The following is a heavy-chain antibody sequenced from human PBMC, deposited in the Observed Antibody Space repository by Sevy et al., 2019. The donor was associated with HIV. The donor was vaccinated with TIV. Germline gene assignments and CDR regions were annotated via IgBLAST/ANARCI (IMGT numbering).Heavy chain of an antibody. J-gene: IGHJ5*01. CDR2: IYYSGTT. D-gene: IGHD6-19*01. CDR3: ARHAAVATSSFDF. V-gene: IGHV4-59*08. Sequence: ETLSLTCSVSGGSVTGYFWSWIRQPPGKGLEWIAYIYYSGTTIYNPSLKSRVTISVDTSRSQFSLKLSSVTAADTAMYFCARHAAVATSSFDFWGQGTLVTVSS. CDR1: GGSVTGYF.